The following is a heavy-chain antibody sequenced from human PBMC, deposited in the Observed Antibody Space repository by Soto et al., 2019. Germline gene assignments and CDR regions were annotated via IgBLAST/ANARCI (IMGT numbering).Heavy chain of an antibody. Sequence: TSETLSLTCTVSGASMNSYHWSWIRQPAGKGLEWIGHIHSSGSTNYNSSRKSRVTMSVDTSKNQFSLRLMSLTAADTAVYYCARDQGVAAAGITWFDPWGQGPMVTVSS. CDR2: IHSSGST. CDR1: GASMNSYH. CDR3: ARDQGVAAAGITWFDP. V-gene: IGHV4-4*07. J-gene: IGHJ5*02. D-gene: IGHD6-13*01.